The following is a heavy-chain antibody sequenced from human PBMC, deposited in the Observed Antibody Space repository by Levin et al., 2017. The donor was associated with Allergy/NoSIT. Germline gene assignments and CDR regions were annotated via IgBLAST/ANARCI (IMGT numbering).Heavy chain of an antibody. CDR2: IRDSGDST. CDR3: AKEATRIGTPRHDL. V-gene: IGHV3-23*01. Sequence: GESLKISCAASGFSFSTYAMSWVRQSPEKGLEWVAGIRDSGDSTFYADSAKGRFTISRDNSKNALFLQMNSLGVEDTAVYYCAKEATRIGTPRHDLWGQGTLVTVSS. CDR1: GFSFSTYA. D-gene: IGHD2-15*01. J-gene: IGHJ5*02.